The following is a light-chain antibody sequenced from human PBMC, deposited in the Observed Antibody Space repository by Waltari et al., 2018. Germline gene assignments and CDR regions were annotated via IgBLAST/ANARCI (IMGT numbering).Light chain of an antibody. CDR1: GSDIGYYNY. CDR2: GVT. J-gene: IGLJ2*01. Sequence: QSALPQPASVSGSPGQSITISCTGTGSDIGYYNYVSWYQAHPGRAPKLMIYGVTNRPSGVSSRFSGSKFGNTASLTISGRQADDEADYYCASYTTSGTWVFGGGTKLTVL. V-gene: IGLV2-14*01. CDR3: ASYTTSGTWV.